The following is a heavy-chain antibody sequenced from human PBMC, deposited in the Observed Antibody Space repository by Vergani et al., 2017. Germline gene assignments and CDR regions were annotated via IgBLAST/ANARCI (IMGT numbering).Heavy chain of an antibody. CDR3: ARRGSSGSFLH. Sequence: EVQLVESGGGFVQPGGSLRLSCATSGFSFSHYWVTWVRQAPGKGLAWVASIQGDGSGKHFLDSLKGRFFISRDNAKNSSLLYMTRLTADDTAIYYCARRGSSGSFLHGGQGILVTVSS. J-gene: IGHJ4*02. V-gene: IGHV3-7*01. D-gene: IGHD1-26*01. CDR1: GFSFSHYW. CDR2: IQGDGSGK.